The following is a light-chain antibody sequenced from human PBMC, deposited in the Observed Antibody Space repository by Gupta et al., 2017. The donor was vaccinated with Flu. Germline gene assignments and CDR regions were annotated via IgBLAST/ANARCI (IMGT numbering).Light chain of an antibody. Sequence: PTTLSASVGDRVTITCRGSQGSSSWLAWYQQKPGKAPNVLIYKASSIESGVPSRFSGSGSGTEFTLTISSLQPDDFATYYCQQDNSYSGTFGQGTKVEVK. CDR3: QQDNSYSGT. CDR2: KAS. J-gene: IGKJ1*01. CDR1: QGSSSW. V-gene: IGKV1-5*03.